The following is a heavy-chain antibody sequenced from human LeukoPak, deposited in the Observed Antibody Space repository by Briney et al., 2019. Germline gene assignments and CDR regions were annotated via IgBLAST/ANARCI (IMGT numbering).Heavy chain of an antibody. V-gene: IGHV3-33*01. Sequence: GGSLRHSSAASGFTVRSDGMHWVRQAPGKGLEWGALIWYDGSNKYYADSVKGRFTISKDNSKNTLYLQMNSLRAEDTAVYYCAREMYCSGGSCYGDAFDIWGQGTMVTVSS. J-gene: IGHJ3*02. CDR1: GFTVRSDG. D-gene: IGHD2-15*01. CDR3: AREMYCSGGSCYGDAFDI. CDR2: IWYDGSNK.